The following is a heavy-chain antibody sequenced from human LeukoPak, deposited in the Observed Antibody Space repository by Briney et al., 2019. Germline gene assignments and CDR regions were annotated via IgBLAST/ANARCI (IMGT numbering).Heavy chain of an antibody. V-gene: IGHV3-23*01. Sequence: PGGSLRLSCAASGFTLSSYAMSWVRQAPGKGPEWVSAISVSGNTYHADSVRGRFTISRDSSKSTLYLQMNRLRAEDAAVYYCARGSIAAAGGLCDYWGQGTLVTVSS. D-gene: IGHD6-13*01. CDR2: ISVSGNT. CDR1: GFTLSSYA. CDR3: ARGSIAAAGGLCDY. J-gene: IGHJ4*02.